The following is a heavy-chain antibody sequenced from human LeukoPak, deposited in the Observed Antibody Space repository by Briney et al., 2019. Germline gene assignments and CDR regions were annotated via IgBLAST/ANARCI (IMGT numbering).Heavy chain of an antibody. CDR1: GFTFSSYS. CDR3: ARAYDFWSGYSDY. CDR2: ISSSSSTI. Sequence: GGSLRLSCAASGFTFSSYSMNWVRQAPGKGLEWVSYISSSSSTIYYADSVKGRFTISRDNAKNSLYLQMNSLRAEDTAVYYCARAYDFWSGYSDYWGQGTLGTVSS. D-gene: IGHD3-3*01. V-gene: IGHV3-48*04. J-gene: IGHJ4*02.